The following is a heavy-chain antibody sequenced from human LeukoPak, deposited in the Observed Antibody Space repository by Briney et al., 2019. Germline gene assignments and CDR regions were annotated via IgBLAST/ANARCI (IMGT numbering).Heavy chain of an antibody. Sequence: GGSLRLSCAASVFTFSTYGFHWVRQAPGKGLEWVALIPSDGSDNYYANSVKGRFTISRDNSKNTLYLQMNSLRSEDTAVYYCAKGLGDYDDFRLGYWGQGTLVTVSS. CDR3: AKGLGDYDDFRLGY. CDR2: IPSDGSDN. D-gene: IGHD4-17*01. J-gene: IGHJ4*02. V-gene: IGHV3-30*02. CDR1: VFTFSTYG.